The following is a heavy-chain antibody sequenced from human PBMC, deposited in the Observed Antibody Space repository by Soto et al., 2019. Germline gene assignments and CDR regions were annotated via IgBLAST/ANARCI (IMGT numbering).Heavy chain of an antibody. Sequence: XETLSLTCTVSGCSISSSSYYWGWIRQPPGKGLEWIGEINHSGSTNYNPSLKSRVTISVDTSKNQFSLKLSSVTAADTAVYYCARGLEDYSNASVGYFDSWGQGTLVTVSS. J-gene: IGHJ4*02. CDR1: GCSISSSSYY. V-gene: IGHV4-39*07. CDR3: ARGLEDYSNASVGYFDS. D-gene: IGHD4-4*01. CDR2: INHSGST.